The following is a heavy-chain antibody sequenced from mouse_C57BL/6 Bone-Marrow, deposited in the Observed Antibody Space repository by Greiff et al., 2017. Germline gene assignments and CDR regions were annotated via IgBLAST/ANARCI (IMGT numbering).Heavy chain of an antibody. V-gene: IGHV5-6*02. Sequence: EVKVVESGGDLVKPGGSLKLSCAASGFTFSSYGMSWVRQTPDKRLEWVATISSGGSYTYYPDSVKGRFTISRENAKNTLYLQRSSLKSEDTAMYSCARRSRYLYYLDYWGQGTTLTVSS. J-gene: IGHJ2*01. CDR1: GFTFSSYG. CDR2: ISSGGSYT. D-gene: IGHD5-1*01. CDR3: ARRSRYLYYLDY.